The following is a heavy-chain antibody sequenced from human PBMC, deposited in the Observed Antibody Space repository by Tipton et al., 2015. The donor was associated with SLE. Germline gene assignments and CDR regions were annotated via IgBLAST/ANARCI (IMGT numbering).Heavy chain of an antibody. V-gene: IGHV3-23*01. D-gene: IGHD2-2*01. CDR2: ISGGGSTM. CDR3: SGSTSFYYGMDV. Sequence: GSLRLSCAASGFTFSNYAMSWVRRAPGKGLEWVSGISGGGSTMYYADSVRGRFTISRDNSKNTLYLQMSSLRAEDTAVYYCSGSTSFYYGMDVWGQGTTVTVSS. J-gene: IGHJ6*02. CDR1: GFTFSNYA.